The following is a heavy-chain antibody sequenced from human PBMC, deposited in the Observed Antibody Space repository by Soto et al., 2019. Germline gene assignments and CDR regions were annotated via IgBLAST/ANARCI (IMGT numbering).Heavy chain of an antibody. J-gene: IGHJ3*02. CDR2: IKTKTDGGTT. Sequence: PGGSLRLSCAASGFIFSRAWMNWVRQAPGQGLEWVGLIKTKTDGGTTDYAAPVKGRFTISRDDSKNTLFLQMNSLKTEDTAVYYCTTDYPWLAARRPPGLNAFDIWGQGTMVTVSS. V-gene: IGHV3-15*07. D-gene: IGHD6-6*01. CDR3: TTDYPWLAARRPPGLNAFDI. CDR1: GFIFSRAW.